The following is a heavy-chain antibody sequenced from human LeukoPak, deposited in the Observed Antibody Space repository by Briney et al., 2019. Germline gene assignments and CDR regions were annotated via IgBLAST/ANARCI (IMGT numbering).Heavy chain of an antibody. V-gene: IGHV3-11*01. D-gene: IGHD3-9*01. CDR2: ISSSGSTI. CDR3: ARAFDWSDPFDY. J-gene: IGHJ4*02. CDR1: GFTFSDYY. Sequence: GGSLGLSCAASGFTFSDYYMSWIRQAPGKGLEWVSYISSSGSTIYYADSVKGRFTISRDNAKNSLYLQMNSLRAEDTAVYYCARAFDWSDPFDYWGQGTLVTVSS.